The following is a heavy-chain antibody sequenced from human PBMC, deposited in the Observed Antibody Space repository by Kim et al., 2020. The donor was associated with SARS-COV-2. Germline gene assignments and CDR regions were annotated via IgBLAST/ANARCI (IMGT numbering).Heavy chain of an antibody. CDR3: AGGVGFDP. D-gene: IGHD2-15*01. CDR2: YSGRT. J-gene: IGHJ5*02. Sequence: YSGRTHYNPSLKSRVTMSVDTSKKQLSLKLSSVTAADTAVYYCAGGVGFDPWGQGTLVTVSS. V-gene: IGHV4-59*09.